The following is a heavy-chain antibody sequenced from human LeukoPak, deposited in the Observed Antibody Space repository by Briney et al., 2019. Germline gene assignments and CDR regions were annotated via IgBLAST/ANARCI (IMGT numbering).Heavy chain of an antibody. CDR2: INWNGGST. CDR3: ARVSGLGSYYHSSGYPDY. V-gene: IGHV3-20*04. D-gene: IGHD3-22*01. J-gene: IGHJ4*02. CDR1: GFTFDDYG. Sequence: PGGSLRLSCAASGFTFDDYGMSWVRQAPGKGLEWVSGINWNGGSTGYADSVKGRFTISRDNAKNSLYLQMNSLRAEDTALYYCARVSGLGSYYHSSGYPDYWGQGTLVTVSS.